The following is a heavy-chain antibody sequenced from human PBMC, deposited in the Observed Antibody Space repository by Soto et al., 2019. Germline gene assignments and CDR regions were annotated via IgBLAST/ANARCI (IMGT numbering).Heavy chain of an antibody. J-gene: IGHJ5*02. CDR3: ARGHRDCSSTSCYGYNWFDP. CDR2: INHSGST. D-gene: IGHD2-2*01. CDR1: CGSFSGYY. Sequence: SETLSLTCAVYCGSFSGYYWSWIRQPPGKGLEWIGEINHSGSTNYNPSLKSRVTISVDTSKNQFSLKLSSVTAADTAVYYCARGHRDCSSTSCYGYNWFDPWGQGTLVTVS. V-gene: IGHV4-34*01.